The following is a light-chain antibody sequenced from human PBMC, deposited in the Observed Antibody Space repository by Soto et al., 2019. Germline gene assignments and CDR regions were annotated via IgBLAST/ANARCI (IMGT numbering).Light chain of an antibody. V-gene: IGKV1-33*01. Sequence: DIQMTQSPSSLSASVGDRVTITCQASQDISNYINGYQQKPGKAPQLLIYAASNLETGVPSRFSGSGSGTDFTLTISSLQPGDLGTYFCQQYDDLPLTFGGGTKVELK. CDR1: QDISNY. CDR2: AAS. CDR3: QQYDDLPLT. J-gene: IGKJ4*01.